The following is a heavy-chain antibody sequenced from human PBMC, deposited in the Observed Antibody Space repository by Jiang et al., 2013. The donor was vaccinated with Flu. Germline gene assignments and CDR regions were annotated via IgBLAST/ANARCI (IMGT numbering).Heavy chain of an antibody. CDR2: IDWDDDK. Sequence: KPTQTLTLTCTFSGFSLSTSGMCVSWIRQPPGKALEWLALIDWDDDKYYSTSLKTRLTISKDTSKKPGGPYNDQHGPCDTATYYCARINSSSYGYYGMDVWGQGTTGHRL. CDR3: ARINSSSYGYYGMDV. V-gene: IGHV2-70*01. CDR1: GFSLSTSGMC. J-gene: IGHJ6*02. D-gene: IGHD6-13*01.